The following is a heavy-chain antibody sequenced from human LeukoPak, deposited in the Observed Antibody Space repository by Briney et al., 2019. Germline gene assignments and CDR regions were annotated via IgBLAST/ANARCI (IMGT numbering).Heavy chain of an antibody. CDR1: GFTFDDYG. Sequence: GGSLRLSCAASGFTFDDYGMSWVRQAPGKGLEWVSGINWNGGSTGYADSVKGRFTISRDNAKNSLYLQMNSLRAEDTALYHCARDSVAGTRLNYMDVWGKGTTVTVSS. V-gene: IGHV3-20*01. CDR2: INWNGGST. CDR3: ARDSVAGTRLNYMDV. D-gene: IGHD6-19*01. J-gene: IGHJ6*03.